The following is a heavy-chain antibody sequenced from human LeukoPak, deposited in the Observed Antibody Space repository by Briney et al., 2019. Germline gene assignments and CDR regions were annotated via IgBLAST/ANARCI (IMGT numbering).Heavy chain of an antibody. CDR2: IWYDGSNK. CDR3: AKIGGYFDY. D-gene: IGHD3-10*01. V-gene: IGHV3-33*06. J-gene: IGHJ4*02. Sequence: WRSLRLSCAASGFTFNSYGMHWVRQAPGKGLEWVAVIWYDGSNKYYADSVKGRFTISRDNSKNTLYLQMSSLRAEDTAVYYCAKIGGYFDYWGQGTLVTVSS. CDR1: GFTFNSYG.